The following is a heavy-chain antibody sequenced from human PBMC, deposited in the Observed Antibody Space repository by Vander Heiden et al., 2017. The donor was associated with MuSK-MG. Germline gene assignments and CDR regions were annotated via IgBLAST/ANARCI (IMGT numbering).Heavy chain of an antibody. Sequence: QVQLVQSGAEVKKPQAAVKASSKASGSTFTRYCFSWVRQAPRQGLEVVGGIRAYEGNTNYSQKLQGRVTMTTDTSTGTGYMELRSLRSDDTAVYYWARDRPAVAGSWYYYGMDVWGQRTTVTVSS. CDR2: IRAYEGNT. V-gene: IGHV1-18*01. CDR1: GSTFTRYC. J-gene: IGHJ6*02. CDR3: ARDRPAVAGSWYYYGMDV. D-gene: IGHD6-19*01.